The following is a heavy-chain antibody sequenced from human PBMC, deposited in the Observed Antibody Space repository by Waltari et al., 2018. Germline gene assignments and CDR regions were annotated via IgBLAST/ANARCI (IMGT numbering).Heavy chain of an antibody. Sequence: QVQLVQSGAEVKKPGASVKVSCKASGYTFTCYYMHWVRQAPGKGLEWMGRINPNSGGTNYAQKFQGRVTMTRDTSISTAYMELSRLRSDDTAVYYCARVENYYDSSGYLYYYGMDVWGQGTTVTVSS. CDR3: ARVENYYDSSGYLYYYGMDV. V-gene: IGHV1-2*06. J-gene: IGHJ6*02. D-gene: IGHD3-22*01. CDR2: INPNSGGT. CDR1: GYTFTCYY.